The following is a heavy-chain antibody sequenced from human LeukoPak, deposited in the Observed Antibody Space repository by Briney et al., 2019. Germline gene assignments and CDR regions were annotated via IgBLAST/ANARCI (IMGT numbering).Heavy chain of an antibody. CDR2: ISPNSGGT. CDR3: ARRSYYYDSSGHSGAFDI. CDR1: GYTFTGYY. J-gene: IGHJ3*02. Sequence: ASVKVSCKASGYTFTGYYMHWVRQAPGQGLEWMGWISPNSGGTNYAQKFQGRVTMTRDTSISTAYMELSRLRSDDTAVYYCARRSYYYDSSGHSGAFDIWGQGTMVTVSS. V-gene: IGHV1-2*02. D-gene: IGHD3-22*01.